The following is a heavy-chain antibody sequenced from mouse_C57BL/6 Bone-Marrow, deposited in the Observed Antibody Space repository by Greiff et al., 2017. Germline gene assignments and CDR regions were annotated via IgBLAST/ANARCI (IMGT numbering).Heavy chain of an antibody. CDR1: GYTFTSYG. V-gene: IGHV1-81*01. CDR2: INPRSGNT. J-gene: IGHJ2*01. D-gene: IGHD2-5*01. CDR3: ARDWSNSPRAYCLDY. Sequence: VKLQQSGAELARPGASVKLSCKASGYTFTSYGISWVKQSTGTGLEWIGGINPRSGNTYYNEKLKGKATLTADNSSSTAYKELRSLTSEDAAYYFYARDWSNSPRAYCLDYWGQGTTLTVSS.